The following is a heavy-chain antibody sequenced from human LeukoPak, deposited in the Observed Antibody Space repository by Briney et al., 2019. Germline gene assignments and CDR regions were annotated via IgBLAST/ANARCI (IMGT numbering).Heavy chain of an antibody. Sequence: SETLSLTCTVSGGSISSHYWSWIRQPPGKGLEWIGYIYYSGSTNYNPSLKSRVTISVDTSKNQFSLKLSSVTAADTAVYYCARGHQRELYFDYWGQGTLITVSP. D-gene: IGHD1-26*01. CDR3: ARGHQRELYFDY. CDR2: IYYSGST. CDR1: GGSISSHY. V-gene: IGHV4-59*11. J-gene: IGHJ4*02.